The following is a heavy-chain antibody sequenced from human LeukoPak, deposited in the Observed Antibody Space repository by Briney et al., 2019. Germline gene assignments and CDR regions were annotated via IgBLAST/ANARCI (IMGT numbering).Heavy chain of an antibody. CDR2: ISSSGSTI. V-gene: IGHV3-11*04. Sequence: GGSLRLSCAASGFTFSDYHMSWIRQAPGKGLEWVSYISSSGSTIYYADSVKGRFTISRDNAKNSLYLQMNSLRAEDTAVYYCAKDSGYSSTDYWGQGTLVTVSS. J-gene: IGHJ4*02. CDR3: AKDSGYSSTDY. D-gene: IGHD6-13*01. CDR1: GFTFSDYH.